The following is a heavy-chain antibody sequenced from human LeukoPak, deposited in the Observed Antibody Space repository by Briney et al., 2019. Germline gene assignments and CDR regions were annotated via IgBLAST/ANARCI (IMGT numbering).Heavy chain of an antibody. D-gene: IGHD6-13*01. CDR2: ISSSGSTI. CDR3: ARDIAAAGTNYYFDY. V-gene: IGHV3-11*01. J-gene: IGHJ4*02. CDR1: GFTFSDYY. Sequence: PGGSLRLSCAASGFTFSDYYMSWIRQAPGKGLEWVSYISSSGSTIYYADSVKGRFTISRDNAKNSLYLQMNSLRADDTAVYYCARDIAAAGTNYYFDYWGQGTLVTVSS.